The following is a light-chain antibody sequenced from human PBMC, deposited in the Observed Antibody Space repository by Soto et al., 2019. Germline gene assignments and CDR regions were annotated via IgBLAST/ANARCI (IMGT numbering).Light chain of an antibody. CDR1: QTVASN. CDR2: GGS. CDR3: QQYHNWPPQYT. J-gene: IGKJ2*01. Sequence: EIVMPQSPASLSVSPGEGATLSCRAIQTVASNLAWYQQKPGQGPRLLFHGGSTWATGVPARFSGSGSGTDFTLTIRSLHSEDFAGYYCQQYHNWPPQYTFGQGTKLQIK. V-gene: IGKV3-15*01.